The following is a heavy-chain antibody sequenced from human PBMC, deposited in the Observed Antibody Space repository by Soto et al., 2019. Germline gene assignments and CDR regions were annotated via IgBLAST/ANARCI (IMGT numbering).Heavy chain of an antibody. V-gene: IGHV3-30*18. D-gene: IGHD3-22*01. CDR2: ISYDGSNK. CDR1: GFTFSSYC. J-gene: IGHJ3*02. Sequence: PWGSLRLSCAASGFTFSSYCMHWVRQAPGKGLEWVAVISYDGSNKYYADSVKGRFTISRDNSKNTLYLQMNSLRAEDTAVYYCAKDPDYYDSSGYYHPDDAFDIWGQGTMVTVSS. CDR3: AKDPDYYDSSGYYHPDDAFDI.